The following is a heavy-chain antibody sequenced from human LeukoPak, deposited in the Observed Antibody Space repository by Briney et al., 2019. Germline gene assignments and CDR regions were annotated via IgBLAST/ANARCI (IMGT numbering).Heavy chain of an antibody. V-gene: IGHV3-23*01. CDR2: ISGSGGST. Sequence: GGSLRLSCAASGFTFSSYAMSWVRQAPGKGLEWVSAISGSGGSTYYADSVKGRFTTSRDNSKNTLYLQMNSLRAEDTAVYYCAKDDGYSGYDSGDYWGQGTLVTVSS. J-gene: IGHJ4*02. CDR1: GFTFSSYA. D-gene: IGHD5-12*01. CDR3: AKDDGYSGYDSGDY.